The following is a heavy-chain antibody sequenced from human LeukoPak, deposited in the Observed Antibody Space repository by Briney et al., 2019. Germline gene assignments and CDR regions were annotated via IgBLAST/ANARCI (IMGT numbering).Heavy chain of an antibody. CDR3: VRSPQLDP. Sequence: SETLSLTCDVSGGSISSYYWSWVRQPPGKGLEWIAYIQNSVTSYTDNPSLQSRVTISVDTSKNQFSLKVTSVTAADTAVYYCVRSPQLDPWGQGTLVTVSS. CDR1: GGSISSYY. J-gene: IGHJ5*02. CDR2: IQNSVTSY. V-gene: IGHV4-59*01.